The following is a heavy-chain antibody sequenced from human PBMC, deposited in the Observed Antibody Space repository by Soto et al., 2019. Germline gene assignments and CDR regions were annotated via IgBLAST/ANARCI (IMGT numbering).Heavy chain of an antibody. V-gene: IGHV3-30*04. CDR1: GFTFSSYA. J-gene: IGHJ3*02. CDR3: ASGGVSGPDAFDI. Sequence: GGSLRLSCAASGFTFSSYAMHWVRQAPGKGLEWVAVISYDGSNKYYADSVKGRFTISRDNSKNTLYLQMNSLRAEDTAVYYCASGGVSGPDAFDIWGQGTMVTVSS. CDR2: ISYDGSNK. D-gene: IGHD6-25*01.